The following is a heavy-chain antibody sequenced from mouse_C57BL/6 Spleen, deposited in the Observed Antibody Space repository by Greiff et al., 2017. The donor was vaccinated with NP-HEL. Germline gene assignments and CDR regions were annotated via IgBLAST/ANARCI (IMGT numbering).Heavy chain of an antibody. J-gene: IGHJ1*03. CDR1: GFSLTSYG. D-gene: IGHD1-1*01. Sequence: QVQLKESGPGLVQPSQSLSITCTVSGFSLTSYGVHWVRQSPGKGLEWLGVIWRGGSTDYNAAFMSRLSITKDNSKSQVFFKMNSLQADDTAIYYCAKNSFITTSQPGYFDVWGTGTTVTVSS. CDR2: IWRGGST. V-gene: IGHV2-5*01. CDR3: AKNSFITTSQPGYFDV.